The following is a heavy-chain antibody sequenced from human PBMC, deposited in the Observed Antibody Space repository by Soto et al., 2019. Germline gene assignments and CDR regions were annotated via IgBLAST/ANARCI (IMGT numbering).Heavy chain of an antibody. V-gene: IGHV2-5*02. D-gene: IGHD2-15*01. J-gene: IGHJ4*02. CDR1: GFSLSTSGVG. CDR2: IYWDDDK. Sequence: QITLKESGPTLVKPTQTLTLTCTFSGFSLSTSGVGVGWIRQPPGEALEWLALIYWDDDKRYSPSLKSRLTITKDTSKNRVVLTMTNMDPVDTATYYCAHRPSYCSGGSCYSGFDYWGQGTLVTVSS. CDR3: AHRPSYCSGGSCYSGFDY.